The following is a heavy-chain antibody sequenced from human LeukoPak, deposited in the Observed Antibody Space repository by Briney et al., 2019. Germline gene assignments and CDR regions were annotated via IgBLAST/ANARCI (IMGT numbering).Heavy chain of an antibody. Sequence: SETLSLTCTVSGGSISSYYWSWVRQPPGKGLEWIGYIYYSGSTNYNPSLKSRVTISVDTSKNQFSPTLSSVTAADTAVYYCTRLPHSSGHNYWGQGTLVTVSS. CDR2: IYYSGST. J-gene: IGHJ4*02. D-gene: IGHD6-19*01. CDR3: TRLPHSSGHNY. V-gene: IGHV4-59*08. CDR1: GGSISSYY.